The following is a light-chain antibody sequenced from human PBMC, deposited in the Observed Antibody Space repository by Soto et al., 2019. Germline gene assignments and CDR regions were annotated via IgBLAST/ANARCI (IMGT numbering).Light chain of an antibody. J-gene: IGKJ5*01. Sequence: SXGERVTMTCRASQGISNYLAWYQQKPGKVPKLLIYAASTLQSGVPSRFSGSGSGTDFTLTIDDLGPEDFAGYYGQRRSNGPAITVGRGTRLEIK. CDR1: QGISNY. CDR2: AAS. V-gene: IGKV1-27*01. CDR3: QRRSNGPAIT.